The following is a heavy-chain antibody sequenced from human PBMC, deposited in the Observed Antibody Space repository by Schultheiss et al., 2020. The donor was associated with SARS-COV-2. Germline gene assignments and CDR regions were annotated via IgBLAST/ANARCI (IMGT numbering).Heavy chain of an antibody. CDR2: IYTSGST. CDR1: GGSFSGYY. J-gene: IGHJ4*02. V-gene: IGHV4-59*10. D-gene: IGHD6-19*01. Sequence: SETLSLTCAVYGGSFSGYYWSWIRQPAGKGLEWIGRIYTSGSTNYNPSLKSRVTMSLDTSKNQFSLKLSSVTAADTAVYYCARGRRSSGWYRAGGYWGQGTLVTVSS. CDR3: ARGRRSSGWYRAGGY.